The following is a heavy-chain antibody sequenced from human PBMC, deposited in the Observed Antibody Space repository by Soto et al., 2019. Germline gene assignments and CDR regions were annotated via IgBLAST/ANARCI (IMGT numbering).Heavy chain of an antibody. J-gene: IGHJ5*02. CDR3: ARDRRWLSRGPNNWLDP. V-gene: IGHV4-30-4*08. D-gene: IGHD2-21*01. CDR1: GGSISSGDYY. Sequence: SETLSLTCTVSGGSISSGDYYWTWIRQPPGKGLEWLGYIYYDGTTYYNPSLKSRLTMSIDTSKNQFSLKLNSLTATDTAVYYCARDRRWLSRGPNNWLDPWGQGTLVTVSS. CDR2: IYYDGTT.